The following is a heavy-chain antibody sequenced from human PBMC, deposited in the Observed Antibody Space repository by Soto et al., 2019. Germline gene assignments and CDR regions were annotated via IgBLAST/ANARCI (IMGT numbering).Heavy chain of an antibody. Sequence: PSETLSLTCTVSGGSISSGGYYWSWIRQHPGKGLEWIGYIYYSGSTYYNPSLKSRVTISVDTSKNQFSLKLSSVTAADTAVYYCARQLDSSSWYNWFDPWGQGTLVTVSS. CDR2: IYYSGST. CDR3: ARQLDSSSWYNWFDP. CDR1: GGSISSGGYY. V-gene: IGHV4-31*03. D-gene: IGHD6-13*01. J-gene: IGHJ5*02.